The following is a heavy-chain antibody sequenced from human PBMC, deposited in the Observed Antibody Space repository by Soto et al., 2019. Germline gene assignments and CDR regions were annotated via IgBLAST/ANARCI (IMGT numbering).Heavy chain of an antibody. CDR1: GGSISSTNW. Sequence: QVQLQQSGPGLVKPSGTLSLTCAVSGGSISSTNWWSWVRQSPGKGLEWIGEIYHIGSPTYNPSLRGRVTISVDKSNNQFSRKMRYVTAADSAVYYGATLPPRIDVALLPIPTWGQGTLVTVSS. D-gene: IGHD1-26*01. CDR3: ATLPPRIDVALLPIPT. CDR2: IYHIGSP. J-gene: IGHJ5*02. V-gene: IGHV4-4*02.